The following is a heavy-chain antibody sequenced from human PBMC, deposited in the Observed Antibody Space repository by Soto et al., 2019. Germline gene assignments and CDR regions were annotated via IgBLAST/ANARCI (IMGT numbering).Heavy chain of an antibody. CDR2: ISAYSGNT. Sequence: ASGKVSCKASGYTFTGYYMHWVRQAPGQGLEWMGWISAYSGNTNYAQKLQGRVTMTTDTSTSTAYMELRSLRSDDTAVYSCARASFGVVTDFDYWGQGTLVTVSS. J-gene: IGHJ4*02. CDR1: GYTFTGYY. D-gene: IGHD3-3*01. V-gene: IGHV1-18*04. CDR3: ARASFGVVTDFDY.